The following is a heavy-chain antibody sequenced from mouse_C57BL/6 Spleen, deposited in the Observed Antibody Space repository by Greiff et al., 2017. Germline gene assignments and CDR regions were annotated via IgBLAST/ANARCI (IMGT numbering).Heavy chain of an antibody. CDR3: ARRGHGYYFDY. V-gene: IGHV1-69*01. CDR1: GYTFTSYW. Sequence: VKLQEPGAELVMPGASVQLSCKASGYTFTSYWMHWVKQRPGHGLEWIGEIDPSVSYTNYNQKFKGKSTLTVDTSSSTAYMQLSSLTSEDSAVYYCARRGHGYYFDYWGQGSTLTVFS. J-gene: IGHJ2*01. CDR2: IDPSVSYT. D-gene: IGHD3-1*01.